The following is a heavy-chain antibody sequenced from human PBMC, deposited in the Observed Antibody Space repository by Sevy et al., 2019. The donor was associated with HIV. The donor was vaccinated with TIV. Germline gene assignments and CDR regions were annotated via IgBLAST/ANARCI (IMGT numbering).Heavy chain of an antibody. D-gene: IGHD2-15*01. V-gene: IGHV3-30-3*01. J-gene: IGHJ6*02. CDR3: ARDNDCSGGSCSYYYGMDV. CDR1: GFTFSSYA. CDR2: ISYDGSNK. Sequence: GGSLRLSCAASGFTFSSYAMHWVRQAPGKGLEWVAVISYDGSNKYYADSVKGRFTISRDNSKNTLYLQMNSLRAEDTAVYYCARDNDCSGGSCSYYYGMDVWGRGTTVTVSS.